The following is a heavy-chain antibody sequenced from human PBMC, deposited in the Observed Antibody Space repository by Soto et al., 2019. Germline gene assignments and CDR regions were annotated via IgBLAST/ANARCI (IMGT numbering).Heavy chain of an antibody. CDR1: GYTFTSYD. J-gene: IGHJ5*02. CDR3: ASGDDTVATPNWFAP. V-gene: IGHV1-8*01. CDR2: MNPNSGNT. D-gene: IGHD5-12*01. Sequence: QVQLVQSGAEVKKPGASVKVSCKASGYTFTSYDINWVRQATGQGLEWMGWMNPNSGNTGYAQKFQGRVTMTGNTSXXTAYLERSSVRSADTAGYYCASGDDTVATPNWFAPWGKGTLVTASS.